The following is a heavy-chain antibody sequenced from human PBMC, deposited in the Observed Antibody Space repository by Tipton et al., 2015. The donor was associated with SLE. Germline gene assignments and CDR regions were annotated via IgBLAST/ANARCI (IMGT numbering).Heavy chain of an antibody. CDR1: GESLSNYY. J-gene: IGHJ3*02. D-gene: IGHD3-10*02. Sequence: TLSLTCAVYGESLSNYYWSWIRQPPGTGLEWIGEIIHGGFTNYSPSLKSRVTISLDTSRNQFSLNLNSVTAADTAVYYCASVRGAFDIWGQGTMVTVSS. CDR2: IIHGGFT. V-gene: IGHV4-34*12. CDR3: ASVRGAFDI.